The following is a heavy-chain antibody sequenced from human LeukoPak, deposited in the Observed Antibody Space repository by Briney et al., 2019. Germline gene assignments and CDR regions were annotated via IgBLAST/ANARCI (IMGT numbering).Heavy chain of an antibody. Sequence: GGSLRLSCAARGFTFSDTWRGWVGQAPGQGLEWVGRIQSKADGGTAAYAVPVKGRFIISRDDSKNTVYLQMDSLKIEDTGVYYCTTVYYWGQGTVVTVAS. CDR1: GFTFSDTW. CDR2: IQSKADGGTA. J-gene: IGHJ4*02. V-gene: IGHV3-15*01. CDR3: TTVYY.